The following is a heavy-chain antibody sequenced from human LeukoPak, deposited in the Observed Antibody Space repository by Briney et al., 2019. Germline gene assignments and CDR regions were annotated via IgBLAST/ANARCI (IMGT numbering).Heavy chain of an antibody. D-gene: IGHD3-10*01. Sequence: PSETLSLTCTVSGGSISSYYWSWIRQPPGKGLEWIGYIYYSGSTNYNPSLKSRVTISVDTSKNQFPLKLSSVTAADTAVYYCAREAAYGSGSYYGYWGQGTLVTVSS. CDR1: GGSISSYY. CDR2: IYYSGST. V-gene: IGHV4-59*01. J-gene: IGHJ4*02. CDR3: AREAAYGSGSYYGY.